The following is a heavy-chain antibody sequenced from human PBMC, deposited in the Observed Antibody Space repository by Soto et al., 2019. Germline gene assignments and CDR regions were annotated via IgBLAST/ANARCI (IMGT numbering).Heavy chain of an antibody. CDR1: GFTFSIYA. V-gene: IGHV3-30-3*01. D-gene: IGHD1-26*01. CDR2: ISYDGSNK. Sequence: GSLRLSCAASGFTFSIYAMHWVRQAPGKGLEWVAVISYDGSNKYYADSVKGRFTISRDNSKNTLYLQMNSLRAEDTAVYYCARGGVGATIFDYWGQGTLVTVSS. J-gene: IGHJ4*02. CDR3: ARGGVGATIFDY.